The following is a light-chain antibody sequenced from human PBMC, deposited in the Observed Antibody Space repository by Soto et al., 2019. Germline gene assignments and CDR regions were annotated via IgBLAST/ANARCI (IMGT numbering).Light chain of an antibody. Sequence: EIVMTQSPATLSVSPGERATLSCRASQSVSNNLAWYQQKPGQAPRLLIYGASTRATGIPARFSGIGSGTEFTLTISSLQSEVFAVYYCQHYNNWPPWTFGQGTKVEIK. CDR3: QHYNNWPPWT. CDR1: QSVSNN. V-gene: IGKV3-15*01. CDR2: GAS. J-gene: IGKJ1*01.